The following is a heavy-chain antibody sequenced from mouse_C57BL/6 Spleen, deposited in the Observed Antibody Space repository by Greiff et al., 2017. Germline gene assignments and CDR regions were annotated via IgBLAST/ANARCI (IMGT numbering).Heavy chain of an antibody. CDR1: GYTFTSYG. Sequence: QVQLKESGAELARPGASVKLSCKASGYTFTSYGISWVKQRTGQGLEWIGEIYPRSGNTYYNEKFKGKATLTADKSSSTAYMELRSLTSEDSAVYFCAREGGNYDGAMDYWGQGTSVTVSS. J-gene: IGHJ4*01. D-gene: IGHD2-1*01. CDR3: AREGGNYDGAMDY. V-gene: IGHV1-81*01. CDR2: IYPRSGNT.